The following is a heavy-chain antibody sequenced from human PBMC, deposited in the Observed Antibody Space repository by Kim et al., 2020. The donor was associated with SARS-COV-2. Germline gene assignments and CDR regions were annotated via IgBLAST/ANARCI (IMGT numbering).Heavy chain of an antibody. V-gene: IGHV1-46*01. CDR3: AREDLDERDV. Sequence: ASVKVSCKAFGYPFTGYSVYWVRQAPGQGLEWMGIINPSGGSTTYAQSFQGRVTMTSDSSTDTVYMELNSLTFQDTAVYYCAREDLDERDVWGQGTAVTV. CDR2: INPSGGST. CDR1: GYPFTGYS. J-gene: IGHJ6*02. D-gene: IGHD3-3*01.